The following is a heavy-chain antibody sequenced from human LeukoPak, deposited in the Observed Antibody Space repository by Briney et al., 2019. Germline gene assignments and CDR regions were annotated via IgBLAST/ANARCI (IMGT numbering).Heavy chain of an antibody. Sequence: SETLSLTCTVSGYSISSGYYWGWIRQPPGKGLEWIGHIYHSGSTYYNPSLRSRITMSVDTSKNHFSLSLTSVTAADTAVYYCARLPGCSGADCFRAFDIWGQGTMVTVSS. CDR1: GYSISSGYY. CDR2: IYHSGST. D-gene: IGHD2-21*02. V-gene: IGHV4-38-2*02. CDR3: ARLPGCSGADCFRAFDI. J-gene: IGHJ3*02.